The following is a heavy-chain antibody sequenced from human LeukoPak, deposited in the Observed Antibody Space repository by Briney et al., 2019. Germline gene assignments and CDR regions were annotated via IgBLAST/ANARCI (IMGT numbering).Heavy chain of an antibody. CDR1: GFTFGDYA. D-gene: IGHD3-10*01. J-gene: IGHJ4*02. Sequence: GGSLRLSCTASGFTFGDYAMNWFRQAPGKGLEWVAYIQYDGSNEQYADSVKGRFSISRDSSKNISYLQMNSLRAEDTAVYYCAREYGSGTSIRFDYWGQGTLVTVSS. V-gene: IGHV3-30*04. CDR3: AREYGSGTSIRFDY. CDR2: IQYDGSNE.